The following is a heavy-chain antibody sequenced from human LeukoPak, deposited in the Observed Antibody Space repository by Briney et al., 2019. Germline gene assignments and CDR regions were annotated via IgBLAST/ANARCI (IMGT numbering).Heavy chain of an antibody. J-gene: IGHJ4*02. CDR2: INRSGST. V-gene: IGHV4-34*01. Sequence: SETLSLTCAVYGGSFSGYYWSWIRQPPGKGLEWIGEINRSGSTNYNPSLKSRVTISVDTSKNQFSLKLSSVTAADTAVYYRARGLQLMITFGGVIPPPNWGQGTLVTVSS. CDR1: GGSFSGYY. CDR3: ARGLQLMITFGGVIPPPN. D-gene: IGHD3-16*02.